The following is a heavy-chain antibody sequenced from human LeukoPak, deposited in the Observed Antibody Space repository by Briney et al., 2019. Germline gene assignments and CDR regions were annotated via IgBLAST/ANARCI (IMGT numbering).Heavy chain of an antibody. J-gene: IGHJ6*03. D-gene: IGHD2-2*02. Sequence: SETLSLTCTVSGGSISSGSYYWSWIRQPAGKGLEWIGRIYTSGSTNYNPSLKSRVTISVDTSKNQFSLKLSSVTAADTAVYYCARDTGYCSSTSCYNPRDYYYYYMDVWGKGTTVTVSS. CDR1: GGSISSGSYY. CDR3: ARDTGYCSSTSCYNPRDYYYYYMDV. V-gene: IGHV4-61*02. CDR2: IYTSGST.